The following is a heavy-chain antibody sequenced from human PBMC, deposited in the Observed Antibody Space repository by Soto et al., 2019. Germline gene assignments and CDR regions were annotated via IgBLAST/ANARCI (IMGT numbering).Heavy chain of an antibody. CDR1: GYTFTSNG. Sequence: QVQLAQSGAEVKKPGASVRVSCKASGYTFTSNGISWVRQAPGQGLEWMGWISSYNGNTNYAQKFQGRVTMTRDTSTSTTHMELRSLRSDDTAVYFCARDLGYCGIFGCTRNWFDPWGQGTLLTVSS. D-gene: IGHD2-2*01. CDR3: ARDLGYCGIFGCTRNWFDP. CDR2: ISSYNGNT. V-gene: IGHV1-18*04. J-gene: IGHJ5*02.